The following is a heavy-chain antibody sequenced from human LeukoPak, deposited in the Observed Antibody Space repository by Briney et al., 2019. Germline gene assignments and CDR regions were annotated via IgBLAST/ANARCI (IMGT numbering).Heavy chain of an antibody. Sequence: PETLCLTRTVSGGSITSHYWSWIRQAPGKGLEWIGFIYYSGRTKYNPSLQSRVTISLDTSEKKFSLKVTSVTAADTAVYYCTRLLDNDSSGDPDTFDMWGQVTVVTVSS. V-gene: IGHV4-59*08. CDR1: GGSITSHY. CDR2: IYYSGRT. J-gene: IGHJ3*02. CDR3: TRLLDNDSSGDPDTFDM. D-gene: IGHD3-22*01.